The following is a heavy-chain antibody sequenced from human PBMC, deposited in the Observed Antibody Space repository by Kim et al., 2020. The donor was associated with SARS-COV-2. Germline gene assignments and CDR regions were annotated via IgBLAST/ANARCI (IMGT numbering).Heavy chain of an antibody. D-gene: IGHD2-2*01. J-gene: IGHJ4*02. V-gene: IGHV3-74*01. Sequence: GGSLRLSCAASGFAFSTHWMHWVRQAPGKGLAWVSHIIGDGSSTAYADSVKGRFTISRDNTKNTLYLQMNSLRAEDTATYYCVREDCSTTSCQKPNYFDSWGQGTLVTVSS. CDR2: IIGDGSST. CDR1: GFAFSTHW. CDR3: VREDCSTTSCQKPNYFDS.